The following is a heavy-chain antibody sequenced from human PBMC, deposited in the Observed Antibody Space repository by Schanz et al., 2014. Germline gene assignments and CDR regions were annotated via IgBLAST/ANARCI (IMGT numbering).Heavy chain of an antibody. J-gene: IGHJ4*02. D-gene: IGHD3-3*01. CDR2: ISGNGGEK. CDR1: GFSFSTYA. CDR3: ARDLLVSHYDFWSGNDY. V-gene: IGHV3-30*04. Sequence: QVQLVESGGGVVQPGRSLRLSCAASGFSFSTYAMHWVRQAPGKGLRCVAVISGNGGEKYYADSVKGRFTISRDNAKNSLYLQMNSLRVEDTAVYYCARDLLVSHYDFWSGNDYWGQGTLVTVSS.